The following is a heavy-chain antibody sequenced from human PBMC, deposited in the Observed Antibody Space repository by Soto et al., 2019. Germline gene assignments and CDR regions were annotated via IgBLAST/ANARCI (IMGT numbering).Heavy chain of an antibody. D-gene: IGHD2-15*01. CDR2: INEHGSET. V-gene: IGHV3-7*02. J-gene: IGHJ4*02. Sequence: EVQLVESGGDLVQPGGSLRLSCAVSEFTFRNDWMTWVRQAPGKGLEWVANINEHGSETYYVDSVKGRFIISRDNAKSSLFLQMNSLRAEDTVVYYCATHSGFRKAYWGQGTLVTVSS. CDR3: ATHSGFRKAY. CDR1: EFTFRNDW.